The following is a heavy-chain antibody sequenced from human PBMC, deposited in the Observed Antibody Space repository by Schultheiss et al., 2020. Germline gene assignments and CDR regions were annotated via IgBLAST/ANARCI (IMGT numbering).Heavy chain of an antibody. J-gene: IGHJ4*02. V-gene: IGHV3-30*18. CDR2: ISYDGSNK. Sequence: SLRLSCAASGFTFSSYGMHWVRQAPGKGLEWVAVISYDGSNKYYADSVKGRFTISRDNSKNTLYLQMNSLRAEDTAVYYCAKTGPVAVRMHYFDYWGQGTLVTVSS. D-gene: IGHD6-6*01. CDR1: GFTFSSYG. CDR3: AKTGPVAVRMHYFDY.